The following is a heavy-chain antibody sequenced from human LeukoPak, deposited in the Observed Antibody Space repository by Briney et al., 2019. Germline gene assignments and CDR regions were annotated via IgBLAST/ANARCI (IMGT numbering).Heavy chain of an antibody. D-gene: IGHD1-26*01. V-gene: IGHV3-23*01. J-gene: IGHJ4*02. CDR1: GFTFYNSG. Sequence: GGSLRLSCAASGFTFYNSGMGWVRQAPGKGLEWISAISDSGGLTYYADSVKGRFTISRDDSKNTLYLQMNRLKAEDTAVYYCAIEQWELKYWGQGTLVTVSS. CDR3: AIEQWELKY. CDR2: ISDSGGLT.